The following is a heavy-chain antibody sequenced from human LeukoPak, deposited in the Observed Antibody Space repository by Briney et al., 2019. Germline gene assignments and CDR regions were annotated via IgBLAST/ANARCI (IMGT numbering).Heavy chain of an antibody. D-gene: IGHD6-19*01. Sequence: SETLSLTCAVSGDSISSTSWWTWVRQPPGKGLEWIREIYHSGSTNYNPSLKSRVTISLDRSRNQFSLRLNSVTAADTAVYYCARGGNSAWYFDYWGQGTLVTVSS. J-gene: IGHJ4*02. CDR1: GDSISSTSW. V-gene: IGHV4-4*02. CDR3: ARGGNSAWYFDY. CDR2: IYHSGST.